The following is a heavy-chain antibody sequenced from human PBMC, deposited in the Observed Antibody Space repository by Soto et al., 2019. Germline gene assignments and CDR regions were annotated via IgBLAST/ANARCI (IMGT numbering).Heavy chain of an antibody. Sequence: GGPLRLSCAASGFTFNIYAMHWVRQAPDKGLEWVALISYDGSNQYYADSVKGRFTISRDNSKNTLFLQMNSLRADDTAVYYCAKDQASGQGSFDSWGQGTLVTVSS. CDR2: ISYDGSNQ. V-gene: IGHV3-30*18. CDR3: AKDQASGQGSFDS. CDR1: GFTFNIYA. J-gene: IGHJ4*02.